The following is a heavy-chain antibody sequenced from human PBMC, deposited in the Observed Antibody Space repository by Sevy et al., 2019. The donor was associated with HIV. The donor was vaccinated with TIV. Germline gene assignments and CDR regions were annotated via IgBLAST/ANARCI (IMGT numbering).Heavy chain of an antibody. J-gene: IGHJ4*02. D-gene: IGHD3-22*01. V-gene: IGHV3-7*04. CDR2: IKQDEIEK. CDR1: GFTFSTYW. Sequence: GGSLRLSCAASGFTFSTYWMHWVRQAPGKGLEWVANIKQDEIEKYYVASVKGRFTISRDNAKNSLYLQMNSLRPGDTAVYYCARGNSGSFDYWGQGTLVTVSS. CDR3: ARGNSGSFDY.